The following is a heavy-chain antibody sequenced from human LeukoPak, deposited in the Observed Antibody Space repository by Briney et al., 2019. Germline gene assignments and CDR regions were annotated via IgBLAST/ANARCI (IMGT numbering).Heavy chain of an antibody. CDR2: IYYSVTT. Sequence: PSETLSLTCTVSGASISSYYWSWVRQPPGKGLEWIGYIYYSVTTNYNPSLKSRITMSVDRSKNQFSLKLTSLTDADTAVYYCESRHSRSYPQYYFDYWGQGTLVTVSS. CDR3: ESRHSRSYPQYYFDY. CDR1: GASISSYY. J-gene: IGHJ4*02. D-gene: IGHD1-26*01. V-gene: IGHV4-59*01.